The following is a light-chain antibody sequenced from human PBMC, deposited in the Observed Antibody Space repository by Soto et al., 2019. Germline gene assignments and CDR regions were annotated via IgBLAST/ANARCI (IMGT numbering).Light chain of an antibody. CDR3: QQYGNSPIT. CDR2: DAS. J-gene: IGKJ5*01. CDR1: QSLSRVN. V-gene: IGKV3D-20*01. Sequence: VLTQSPATLSLSPGERSTLSCVASQSLSRVNLAWYQQKPGLAPRLLIYDASFRATGIPDRFSGSGSGTDFTLTISRLESEDFAVYYCQQYGNSPITFGQGTRLEIK.